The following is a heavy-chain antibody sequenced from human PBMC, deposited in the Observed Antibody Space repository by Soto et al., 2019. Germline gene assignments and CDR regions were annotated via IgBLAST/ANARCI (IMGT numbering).Heavy chain of an antibody. Sequence: SVKVSCKASGFTFSTSAVQWVRQARGQRPEWMGWIVGGSGNTNYAQNSQERVIITRDMSTSTVYMELSSLRSDDTAVYFCAARRSGLYAMDVWGQGTTVTV. J-gene: IGHJ6*02. D-gene: IGHD1-26*01. CDR2: IVGGSGNT. CDR3: AARRSGLYAMDV. CDR1: GFTFSTSA. V-gene: IGHV1-58*01.